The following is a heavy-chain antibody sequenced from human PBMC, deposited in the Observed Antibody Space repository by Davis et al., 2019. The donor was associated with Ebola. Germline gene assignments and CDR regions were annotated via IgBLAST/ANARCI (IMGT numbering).Heavy chain of an antibody. D-gene: IGHD2-2*01. J-gene: IGHJ6*02. CDR1: GFIFTNHG. V-gene: IGHV3-30*18. CDR2: ISFDGSEA. Sequence: PGGSLRLSCAASGFIFTNHGFHWVRQAPGKGLEWVAAISFDGSEAYYPDSVKGRLTISRDNAKNSLYLQMNSLRAEDTALYYCAKEKSSPSPGRDYYGIDVWGQGTTVTVSS. CDR3: AKEKSSPSPGRDYYGIDV.